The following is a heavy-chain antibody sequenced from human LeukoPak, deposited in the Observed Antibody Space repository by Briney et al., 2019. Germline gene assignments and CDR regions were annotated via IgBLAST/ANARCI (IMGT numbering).Heavy chain of an antibody. V-gene: IGHV1-18*01. J-gene: IGHJ4*02. CDR3: ARDEDRRRGIAVAGYFDY. CDR1: GYTFTSYG. D-gene: IGHD6-19*01. CDR2: ISAYNGNT. Sequence: ASVKVSCKASGYTFTSYGISWVRQAPGQGLEWMGWISAYNGNTNYAQKLQGRVTMTTDTSTSTAYMELRSLRSDDTAVYYCARDEDRRRGIAVAGYFDYWGQGTLVTVSS.